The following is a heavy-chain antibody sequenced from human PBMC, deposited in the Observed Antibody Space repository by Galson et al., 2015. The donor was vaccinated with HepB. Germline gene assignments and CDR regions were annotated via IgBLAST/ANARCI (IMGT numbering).Heavy chain of an antibody. J-gene: IGHJ6*03. CDR2: ISSSSSYI. CDR1: GFTFSSYS. Sequence: SLRLSCAASGFTFSSYSMNWVRQAPGKGLEWVSSISSSSSYIYYADSVKGRFTISRDNAKNSLYLQMNSLRAEDTAVYYCARDNSGYDPYYYYYYMDVWGKGTTVTVSS. D-gene: IGHD5-12*01. CDR3: ARDNSGYDPYYYYYYMDV. V-gene: IGHV3-21*01.